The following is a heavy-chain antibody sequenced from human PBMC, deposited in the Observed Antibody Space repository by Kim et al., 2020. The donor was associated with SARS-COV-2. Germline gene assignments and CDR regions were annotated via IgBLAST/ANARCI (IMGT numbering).Heavy chain of an antibody. CDR2: INHSGST. Sequence: SETLSLTCAVYGGSFSGYYWSWIRQPPGKGLEWIGEINHSGSTNYNPSLKSRVTISVDTSKNQFSLKLSSVTAADTAVYYCASLGRFWSGYPNDYWGQGTLVTVSS. J-gene: IGHJ4*02. CDR3: ASLGRFWSGYPNDY. CDR1: GGSFSGYY. D-gene: IGHD3-3*01. V-gene: IGHV4-34*01.